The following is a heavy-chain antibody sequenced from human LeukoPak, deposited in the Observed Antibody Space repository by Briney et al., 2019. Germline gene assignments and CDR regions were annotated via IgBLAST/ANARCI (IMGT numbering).Heavy chain of an antibody. CDR2: ISSSSSYI. CDR1: GFTFSSYS. CDR3: AREAYSSSSVGLGY. V-gene: IGHV3-21*01. D-gene: IGHD6-6*01. Sequence: AGGSLRLSCAASGFTFSSYSMNWVRQAPGKGLEWVSSISSSSSYIYYADSVKGRFTISRDNAKNSLYLQMNSLRAEDTAVYYCAREAYSSSSVGLGYWGQGTLVTVSS. J-gene: IGHJ4*02.